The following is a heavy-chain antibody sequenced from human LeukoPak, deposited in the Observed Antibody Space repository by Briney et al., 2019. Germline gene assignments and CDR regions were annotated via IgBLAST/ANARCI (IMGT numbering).Heavy chain of an antibody. Sequence: SETLSLTCTVSGGSISSYYWSWIRQPAGKGLEWIGRIYTSGSTNYNPSLKSRVTMSEDTSKNQFSLKLSSVTAADTAVYYCARVFRDYYDSSGYYFDYWGQGTLVTVSS. J-gene: IGHJ4*02. D-gene: IGHD3-22*01. V-gene: IGHV4-4*07. CDR2: IYTSGST. CDR1: GGSISSYY. CDR3: ARVFRDYYDSSGYYFDY.